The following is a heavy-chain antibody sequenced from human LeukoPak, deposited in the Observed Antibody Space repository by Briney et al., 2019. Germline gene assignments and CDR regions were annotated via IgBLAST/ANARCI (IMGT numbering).Heavy chain of an antibody. Sequence: GGSLRLSCAASGFTFRDFYMSWMPQAPEKGVECVSYISSTGATLLSAHSVKGRFTISRDNANNSLYLQMNSLRAEDTALFYCARAHRGWSERFDDGGQGALVTVSS. D-gene: IGHD2-15*01. CDR2: ISSTGATL. CDR3: ARAHRGWSERFDD. V-gene: IGHV3-11*01. CDR1: GFTFRDFY. J-gene: IGHJ4*02.